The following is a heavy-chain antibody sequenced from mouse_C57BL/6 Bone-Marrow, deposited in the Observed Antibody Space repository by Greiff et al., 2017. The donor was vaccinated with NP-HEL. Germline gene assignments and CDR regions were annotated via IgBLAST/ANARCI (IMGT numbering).Heavy chain of an antibody. CDR3: TRVRRSLVTTMGYAMDY. CDR2: IDPETGGT. J-gene: IGHJ4*01. D-gene: IGHD2-2*01. V-gene: IGHV1-15*01. Sequence: QVHVKQSGAELVRPGASVTLSCKASGYTFTDYEMHWVKQTPVHGLEWIGAIDPETGGTAYNQKFKGKAILTADKSSSTAYMELRSLTSEDSAVYYCTRVRRSLVTTMGYAMDYWGQGTSVTVSS. CDR1: GYTFTDYE.